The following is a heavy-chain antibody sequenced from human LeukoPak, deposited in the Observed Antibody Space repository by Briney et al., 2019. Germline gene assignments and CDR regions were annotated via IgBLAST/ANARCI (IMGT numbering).Heavy chain of an antibody. Sequence: PGGSLRLSCAVSGFTFSSYAMSWVRQAPGKGLEWVSSISSSSSYIYYADSLKGRFTIYRDSAKNSLYLQMNSLRADDTAVYYCARRRWNDYWGQGTLVTVSS. CDR3: ARRRWNDY. CDR2: ISSSSSYI. D-gene: IGHD4-23*01. J-gene: IGHJ4*02. CDR1: GFTFSSYA. V-gene: IGHV3-21*01.